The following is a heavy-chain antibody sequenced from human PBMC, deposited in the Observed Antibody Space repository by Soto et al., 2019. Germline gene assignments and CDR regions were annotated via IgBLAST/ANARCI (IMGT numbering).Heavy chain of an antibody. CDR3: ATPACVATWCCPSHNLDH. V-gene: IGHV1-69*09. CDR2: INPLSGIS. Sequence: QVQLVQSGAEVKKPESSVKVSCKTSGGTFVRHVISWVRQAPGQGPEWMGKINPLSGISNYAQKFQDRVTFTADTDWSTAYIELISLRSDDTAVYFCATPACVATWCCPSHNLDHWGQGTLVTVSS. CDR1: GGTFVRHV. J-gene: IGHJ4*02. D-gene: IGHD2-8*02.